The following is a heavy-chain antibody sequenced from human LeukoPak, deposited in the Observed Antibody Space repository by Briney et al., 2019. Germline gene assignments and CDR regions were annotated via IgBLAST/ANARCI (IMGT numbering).Heavy chain of an antibody. J-gene: IGHJ6*02. D-gene: IGHD6-13*01. CDR3: VAQAEGSSWYHYYGMDV. Sequence: SSVTVSCKGSGGTVISYTISWVRQAPGQGLEWMGRIIPILSIANYAQKFQGRVTITADKSTSTAYMELSSLRSEDTAVYYCVAQAEGSSWYHYYGMDVWGQGTTVTVSS. CDR2: IIPILSIA. CDR1: GGTVISYT. V-gene: IGHV1-69*02.